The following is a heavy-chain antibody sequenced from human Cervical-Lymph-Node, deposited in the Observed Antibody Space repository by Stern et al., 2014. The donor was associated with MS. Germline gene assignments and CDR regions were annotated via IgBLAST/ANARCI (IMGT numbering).Heavy chain of an antibody. CDR2: INPRGGTT. Sequence: QAQLVQSGAELKKPGASVKVSCKASGYTFTSYYMHWVRQAPGPGLEWMGIINPRGGTTNHAQKFQGRVTMTRDTSTSTVYMELSSLRSEDTAVYYCAREKRDCSGGSCYSRDDYWGQGTLVTVSS. D-gene: IGHD2-15*01. CDR3: AREKRDCSGGSCYSRDDY. V-gene: IGHV1-46*03. CDR1: GYTFTSYY. J-gene: IGHJ4*02.